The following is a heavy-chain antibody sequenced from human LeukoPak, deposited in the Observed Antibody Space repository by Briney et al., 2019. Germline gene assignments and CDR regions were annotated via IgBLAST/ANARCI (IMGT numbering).Heavy chain of an antibody. J-gene: IGHJ3*02. D-gene: IGHD5-24*01. CDR3: AKDIDGYSLKSAFDI. CDR1: GFTFDDYA. V-gene: IGHV3-43*02. CDR2: ISGDGGST. Sequence: GGSLRLFCAASGFTFDDYAMHWVRQAPGKGLEWVSLISGDGGSTYYADSVKGRFTISRDNSKNSLYLQMNSLRTEDTALYYCAKDIDGYSLKSAFDIWGQGTMVTVSS.